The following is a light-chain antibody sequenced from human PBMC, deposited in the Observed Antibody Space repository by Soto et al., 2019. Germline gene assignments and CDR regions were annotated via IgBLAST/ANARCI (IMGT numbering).Light chain of an antibody. J-gene: IGKJ2*01. CDR1: QSVSSSY. CDR3: QQYGSSPYT. Sequence: EIVLTQSPGTLSLSPGERATLSCRASQSVSSSYLAWYQQKPGQAPRLLIYCASSRATGIPDRFSGSGSGTDFNLTISRLEPEDLAVYYCQQYGSSPYTFGQGTKLEIK. CDR2: CAS. V-gene: IGKV3-20*01.